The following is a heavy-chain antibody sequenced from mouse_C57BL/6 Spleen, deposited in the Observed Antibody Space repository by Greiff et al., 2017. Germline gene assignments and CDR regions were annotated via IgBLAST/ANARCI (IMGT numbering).Heavy chain of an antibody. CDR1: GYTFTNYW. V-gene: IGHV1-63*01. J-gene: IGHJ2*01. CDR2: IYPGGGYT. D-gene: IGHD1-1*01. Sequence: QVQLQQSGAELVRPGTSVKMSCKASGYTFTNYWIGWAKQRPGHGLEWIGDIYPGGGYTNYNEKFKGKATLTADKSSSTAYMQFSSLTSEDSAIYYCAREGRSGSRYFDYWGQGTTLTVSS. CDR3: AREGRSGSRYFDY.